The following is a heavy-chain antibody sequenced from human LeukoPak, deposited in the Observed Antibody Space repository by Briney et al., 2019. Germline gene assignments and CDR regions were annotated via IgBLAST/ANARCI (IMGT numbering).Heavy chain of an antibody. V-gene: IGHV4-59*01. CDR1: GGSISSYY. CDR3: VVGATSVDY. J-gene: IGHJ4*02. Sequence: SETLSLTCTVSGGSISSYYCSWIRQPPGKGLEWIGYIYYSGSTNYNPSLKSRVTISVDTSKNQFSLKLSSVTAADTAVYYCVVGATSVDYWGQGTLVTVSS. D-gene: IGHD1-26*01. CDR2: IYYSGST.